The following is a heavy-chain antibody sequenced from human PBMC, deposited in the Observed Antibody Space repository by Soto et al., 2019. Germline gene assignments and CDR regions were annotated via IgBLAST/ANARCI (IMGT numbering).Heavy chain of an antibody. CDR3: ARVLTIWFGSSWFDP. D-gene: IGHD3-10*01. V-gene: IGHV4-30-4*01. CDR1: GGSISSGDYY. J-gene: IGHJ5*02. Sequence: QVQLQESGPGLVKPSQTLSLTCTVSGGSISSGDYYWSWIRPPPGKGLEWIGYIYYSGSTYYNPSLTSRVTISVDTSKNQFSLKLSSVTAADTAVYYCARVLTIWFGSSWFDPWGQGTLVTVSS. CDR2: IYYSGST.